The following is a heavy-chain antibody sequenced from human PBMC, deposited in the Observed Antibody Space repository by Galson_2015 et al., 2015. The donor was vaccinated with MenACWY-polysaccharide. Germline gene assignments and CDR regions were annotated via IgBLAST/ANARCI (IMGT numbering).Heavy chain of an antibody. CDR1: GFTFSSYG. Sequence: SLRLPCAASGFTFSSYGMSWVRQAPGKGLEWVSGISGRGGSTYYADSVKGRFTISRDNSKNTLYLQMNSLRADDTAVYYCAKERTTVDIRGQGTMVTVSS. V-gene: IGHV3-23*01. CDR3: AKERTTVDI. J-gene: IGHJ3*02. CDR2: ISGRGGST. D-gene: IGHD4-17*01.